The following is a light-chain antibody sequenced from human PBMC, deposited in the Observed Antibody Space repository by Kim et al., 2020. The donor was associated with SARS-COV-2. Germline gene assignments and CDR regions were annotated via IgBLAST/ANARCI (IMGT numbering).Light chain of an antibody. J-gene: IGLJ1*01. Sequence: QGVTISCSGGSPIVGMNFVFWYQHLPRAAPKLVIYRNDQRASGVPARFSGSKSGTAASLTISGLRSEDEADYYCAAWDDSLSGRGVFGSGTRVTVL. CDR3: AAWDDSLSGRGV. CDR2: RND. CDR1: SPIVGMNF. V-gene: IGLV1-47*01.